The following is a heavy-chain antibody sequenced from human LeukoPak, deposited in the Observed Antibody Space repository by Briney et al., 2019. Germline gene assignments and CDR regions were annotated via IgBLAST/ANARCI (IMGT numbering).Heavy chain of an antibody. Sequence: PGGSLRLSCAASGFTFSSYAMSWVRQAPGKGLEWVSAISSINSYIYYADSLKGRFTISRDNAKNSLYLQMNSLRAEDTAVYYCARAKATYYYDSSGYSLDSWGQGTLVTVSS. CDR2: ISSINSYI. J-gene: IGHJ4*02. D-gene: IGHD3-22*01. CDR1: GFTFSSYA. V-gene: IGHV3-21*01. CDR3: ARAKATYYYDSSGYSLDS.